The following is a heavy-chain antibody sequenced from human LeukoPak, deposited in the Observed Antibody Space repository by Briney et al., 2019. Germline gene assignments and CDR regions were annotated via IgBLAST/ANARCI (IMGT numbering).Heavy chain of an antibody. J-gene: IGHJ5*02. CDR1: GASISSSSFY. D-gene: IGHD1-26*01. CDR2: IYYSGGT. Sequence: SETLSLTCTVSGASISSSSFYWGWIRQPPGKGLEWIGCIYYSGGTRYNPALKSRLTISLDTSNNQFSLRLSSGTAAEPAVYYCAKNGGGSLTWFAPWGQGSLVTVSS. V-gene: IGHV4-39*07. CDR3: AKNGGGSLTWFAP.